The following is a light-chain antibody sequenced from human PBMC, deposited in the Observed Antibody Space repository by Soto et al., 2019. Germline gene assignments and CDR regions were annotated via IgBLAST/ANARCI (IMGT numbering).Light chain of an antibody. Sequence: QSVLTQPPSVSAAPGQKVTISCSGSSSNIGNNYVSWFHQLPGTAPKLLIYDNNERASGIPDPFSVSTSSTSAALHISGLQTGDEADYFCGTWASSLGAAVFGGGTKLTVL. CDR1: SSNIGNNY. CDR3: GTWASSLGAAV. CDR2: DNN. V-gene: IGLV1-51*01. J-gene: IGLJ2*01.